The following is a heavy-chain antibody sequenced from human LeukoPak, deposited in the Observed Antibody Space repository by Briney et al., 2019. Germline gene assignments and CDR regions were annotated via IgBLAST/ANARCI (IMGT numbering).Heavy chain of an antibody. CDR1: GFTFSNYA. CDR3: AKRQQLVTYYFDY. Sequence: GGSLRLSCAASGFTFSNYAMSWVRQAPGKGLEWVSGISGSGGDTYYADSVKGRFTISRDNSKNTLYLQMNSLRAEDTAVYYCAKRQQLVTYYFDYWGQGTLVTVSS. CDR2: ISGSGGDT. V-gene: IGHV3-23*01. D-gene: IGHD6-13*01. J-gene: IGHJ4*02.